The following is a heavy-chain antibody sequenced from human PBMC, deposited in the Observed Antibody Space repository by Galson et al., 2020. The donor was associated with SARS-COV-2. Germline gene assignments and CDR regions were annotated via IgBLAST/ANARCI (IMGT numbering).Heavy chain of an antibody. CDR1: GGSISSSNW. D-gene: IGHD2-2*01. CDR3: ARRPHCSSTSCYQHDAFDI. V-gene: IGHV4-4*02. J-gene: IGHJ3*02. CDR2: IYHSGST. Sequence: SETLSLTCAVSGGSISSSNWWSWVRQSPGKGLEWIGEIYHSGSTNYNPSLKSRVTISVDKSKNQFSLKLSSVTAADTAVYYCARRPHCSSTSCYQHDAFDIWGQGTMVTVSS.